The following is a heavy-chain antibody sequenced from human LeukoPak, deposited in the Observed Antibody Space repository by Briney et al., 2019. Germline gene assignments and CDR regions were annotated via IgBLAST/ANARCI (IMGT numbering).Heavy chain of an antibody. V-gene: IGHV3-23*01. CDR1: GFTFSSYA. Sequence: GGSLRLSCAASGFTFSSYAMSWVRQAPGKGLEWVSAISGSGGSTYYADSVKGRFTISRDNSKNTLYLQMNSLRAGDTAVYYCARATYSSTWYSRYFDLWGRGTLVTVSS. D-gene: IGHD6-13*01. J-gene: IGHJ2*01. CDR2: ISGSGGST. CDR3: ARATYSSTWYSRYFDL.